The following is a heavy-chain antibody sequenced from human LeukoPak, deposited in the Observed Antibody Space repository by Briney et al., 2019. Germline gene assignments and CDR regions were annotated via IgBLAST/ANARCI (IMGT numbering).Heavy chain of an antibody. CDR2: ISYSGST. CDR3: ARDLAHMAVASIGGHY. J-gene: IGHJ4*02. V-gene: IGHV4-39*07. Sequence: SETLSLTCTVSGDSISNSSYYWGWIRQPPGKGPEWIGSISYSGSTYSNPSLKGRVTISVDTSKNQFSLKLSSVTAADTAVYYCARDLAHMAVASIGGHYWGQGTLVTVSS. CDR1: GDSISNSSYY. D-gene: IGHD6-19*01.